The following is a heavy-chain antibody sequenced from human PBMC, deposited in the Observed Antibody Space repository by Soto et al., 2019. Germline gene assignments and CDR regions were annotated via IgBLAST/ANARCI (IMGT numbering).Heavy chain of an antibody. CDR3: SRDRGGTTYYYYYYMDV. V-gene: IGHV1-18*01. CDR1: GYTFTSYG. CDR2: ISAYNGNT. Sequence: QVQLVQSGAEVKKPGASVKVSCKASGYTFTSYGISWVRQAPGQGLEWMGWISAYNGNTNYAQKLQGRVTMTTDTSTSTAYMELRSLRSDDTAVYYCSRDRGGTTYYYYYYMDVWGKGTTVTVSS. J-gene: IGHJ6*03. D-gene: IGHD1-7*01.